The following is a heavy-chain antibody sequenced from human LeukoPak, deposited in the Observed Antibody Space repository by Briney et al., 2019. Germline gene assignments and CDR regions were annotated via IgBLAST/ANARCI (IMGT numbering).Heavy chain of an antibody. CDR2: IIPIFGTA. CDR1: GGTFSSYA. Sequence: ASVKVSCKASGGTFSSYAISWVRQAPGQGLEWMGGIIPIFGTANYAQKFQGRVTITADKSTSTAYMELSSLRSEDTAVYYCASRTRTDAFDIWGQGTMVTVSS. CDR3: ASRTRTDAFDI. V-gene: IGHV1-69*06. D-gene: IGHD1-14*01. J-gene: IGHJ3*02.